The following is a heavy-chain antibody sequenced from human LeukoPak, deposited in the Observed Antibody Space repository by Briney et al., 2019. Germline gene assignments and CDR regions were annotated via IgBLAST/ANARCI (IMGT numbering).Heavy chain of an antibody. CDR1: GFTFSSYG. CDR3: AKEGVVAAAGTLSFDY. V-gene: IGHV3-30*02. J-gene: IGHJ4*02. Sequence: GGSLGLSCAASGFTFSSYGMHWVRQAPGKGLEWVAFIRYDGSNKYYADSVKGRFTISRDNSKNTLYLQMNSLRAEDTAVYYCAKEGVVAAAGTLSFDYWGQGTLVTVSS. CDR2: IRYDGSNK. D-gene: IGHD6-13*01.